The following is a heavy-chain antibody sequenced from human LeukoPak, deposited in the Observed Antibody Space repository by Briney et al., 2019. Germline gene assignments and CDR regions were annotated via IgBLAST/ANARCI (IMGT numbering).Heavy chain of an antibody. V-gene: IGHV1-18*01. Sequence: GASVKVSCKASGYTFTSYGISWVRQAPGQGLEWMGWISAYNGNTNYALKLQGRVTMTTDTSTSTAYMELRSLRSDDTAVYYCARRYGWGYYYYGMDVWGQGTTVTVSS. D-gene: IGHD3-10*01. CDR1: GYTFTSYG. CDR3: ARRYGWGYYYYGMDV. CDR2: ISAYNGNT. J-gene: IGHJ6*02.